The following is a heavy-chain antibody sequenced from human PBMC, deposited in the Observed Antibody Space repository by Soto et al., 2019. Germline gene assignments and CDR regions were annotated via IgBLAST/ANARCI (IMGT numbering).Heavy chain of an antibody. J-gene: IGHJ4*02. CDR3: GRVVIAATPHRDVDY. CDR2: THNSAST. D-gene: IGHD2-21*01. V-gene: IGHV4-39*01. CDR1: GGSVSSTNYY. Sequence: QLQMQESGPGLVKPSETLSLTCTVSGGSVSSTNYYWGWIRQPPGKGLEWIGSTHNSASTYYNPSLKSRVTISVDTSRNQFSLNLNSVTAADTAMYYCGRVVIAATPHRDVDYWGQGTLVTVSS.